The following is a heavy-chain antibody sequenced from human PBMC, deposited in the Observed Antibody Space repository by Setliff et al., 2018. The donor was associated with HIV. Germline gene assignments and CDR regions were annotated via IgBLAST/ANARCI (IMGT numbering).Heavy chain of an antibody. Sequence: PSETLSLTCKVSGGSISSYYWSWIRQPPGKGLEWMGYIYYSGSTDYNPALKRRVTISLDTSKNQFSLELGSVTAADTAVYYCARGAYYNFWSGYSAGGGSLGPWGQGTLVTVS. CDR3: ARGAYYNFWSGYSAGGGSLGP. D-gene: IGHD3-3*01. CDR2: IYYSGST. V-gene: IGHV4-59*01. CDR1: GGSISSYY. J-gene: IGHJ5*02.